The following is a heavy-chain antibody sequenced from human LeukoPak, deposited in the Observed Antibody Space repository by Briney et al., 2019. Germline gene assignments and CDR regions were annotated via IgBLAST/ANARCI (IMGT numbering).Heavy chain of an antibody. J-gene: IGHJ4*02. CDR2: INHSGST. CDR3: AGFGRYFDWFADY. CDR1: GGSFSGYY. D-gene: IGHD3-9*01. Sequence: PSETLSLTCAVYGGSFSGYYWSWIRQPPGKGLEWIGEINHSGSTHYNPSLKSRVTISVDTSKNQFSLKLSSVTAADTAVYYCAGFGRYFDWFADYWGQGTLVTVSS. V-gene: IGHV4-34*01.